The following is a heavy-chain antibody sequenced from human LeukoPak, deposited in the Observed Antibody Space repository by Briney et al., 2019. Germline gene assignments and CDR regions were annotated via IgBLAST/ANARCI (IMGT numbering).Heavy chain of an antibody. D-gene: IGHD3-10*01. CDR3: AIRYGSGSGETHLPKYYVDY. J-gene: IGHJ4*02. CDR1: GGSISSSSYY. Sequence: SETLSLTCTVSGGSISSSSYYWGWIRQPPGKGLEWIGSIYYSGSTYYNPSLKSRVTISVDTSKNQFSLKLSSVTAADTAVYYCAIRYGSGSGETHLPKYYVDYCGQGTLVTVSS. CDR2: IYYSGST. V-gene: IGHV4-39*01.